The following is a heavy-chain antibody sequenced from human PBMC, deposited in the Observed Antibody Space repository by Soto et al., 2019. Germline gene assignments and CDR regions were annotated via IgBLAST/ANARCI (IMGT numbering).Heavy chain of an antibody. CDR1: GYTFTGYY. V-gene: IGHV1-2*04. J-gene: IGHJ5*02. CDR2: INPNSGGT. CDR3: ARGFYDFWSGYYTPNWFGP. Sequence: ASVKVSCKASGYTFTGYYMHWVRQAPGQGLEWMGWINPNSGGTNYAQKFQGWVTMTRDTSISTAYMELSRLRSDDTAVYYCARGFYDFWSGYYTPNWFGPWGQGTLVTVSS. D-gene: IGHD3-3*01.